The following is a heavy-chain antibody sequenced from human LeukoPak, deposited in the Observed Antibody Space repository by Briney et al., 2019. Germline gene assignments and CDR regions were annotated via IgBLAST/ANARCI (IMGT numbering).Heavy chain of an antibody. Sequence: ASVKVSCKASGYTFTSYYMHWVRQAPGQGLEWMGIINPSGGSTSYAQKFQGRVTMTRDTFTSTVYMELSSLRSEDTAVYYCAREYKDDYYGMDVWGQGTTVTVSS. CDR1: GYTFTSYY. D-gene: IGHD1-1*01. CDR2: INPSGGST. V-gene: IGHV1-46*01. J-gene: IGHJ6*02. CDR3: AREYKDDYYGMDV.